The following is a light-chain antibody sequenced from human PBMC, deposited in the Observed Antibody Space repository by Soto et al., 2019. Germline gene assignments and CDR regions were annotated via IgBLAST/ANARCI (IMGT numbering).Light chain of an antibody. CDR3: QQYDYSRT. J-gene: IGKJ1*01. V-gene: IGKV3-20*01. CDR2: GSS. CDR1: QTLSSRH. Sequence: VLTQSPGTLSLSPGERATLSCRASQTLSSRHLAWYQQKPGQAPRLLIYGSSSRATDIPDRFSGSGSGTDLTLTVSTLEPEDFAIYYCQQYDYSRTFGQGTKVDIK.